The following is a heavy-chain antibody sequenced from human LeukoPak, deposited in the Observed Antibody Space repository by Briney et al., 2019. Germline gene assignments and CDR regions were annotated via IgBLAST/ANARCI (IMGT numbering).Heavy chain of an antibody. CDR3: ARDGNYYDSSGYYPTIDY. CDR1: GFIFRNYW. J-gene: IGHJ4*02. D-gene: IGHD3-22*01. Sequence: GGSLRLSGAASGFIFRNYWMSWVRQAPGKGLEWVANIKQDGSDTYYVDSVKGRFTISRDNAKNSLYLQMNSLRAEDTAVYYCARDGNYYDSSGYYPTIDYWGQGTLVTVSS. V-gene: IGHV3-7*01. CDR2: IKQDGSDT.